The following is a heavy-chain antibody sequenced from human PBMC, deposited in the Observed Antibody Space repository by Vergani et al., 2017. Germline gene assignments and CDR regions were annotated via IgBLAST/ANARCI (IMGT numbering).Heavy chain of an antibody. CDR1: GFTVSSNY. D-gene: IGHD3-3*01. J-gene: IGHJ4*02. CDR2: IYSGGST. V-gene: IGHV3-66*02. Sequence: EVQLVESGGGLVQPGGSLRLSCAASGFTVSSNYMSWVRQAPGKGLEWVSVIYSGGSTYYADSVKGRFTISRDNSKNTLYLQMNSLRAEDTAVYYCASGGYYSGGYFDYWGQGTLVTVSS. CDR3: ASGGYYSGGYFDY.